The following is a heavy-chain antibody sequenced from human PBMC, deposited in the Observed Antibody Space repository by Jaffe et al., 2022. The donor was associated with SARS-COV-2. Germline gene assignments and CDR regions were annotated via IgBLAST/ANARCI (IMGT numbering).Heavy chain of an antibody. Sequence: QVQLVESGGGLAKSGGSLRLSCAASGFIFSDYFITWVRRAPGKGLEWISSISSGSNIIHYADSVKGRFTISRDNAKTSVYLQMKSLRAEDTAVYYCARSEEHDSLTGDYAPYNYYGMDVWGQGTTVSVS. CDR1: GFIFSDYF. V-gene: IGHV3-11*01. CDR2: ISSGSNII. J-gene: IGHJ6*02. CDR3: ARSEEHDSLTGDYAPYNYYGMDV. D-gene: IGHD3-9*01.